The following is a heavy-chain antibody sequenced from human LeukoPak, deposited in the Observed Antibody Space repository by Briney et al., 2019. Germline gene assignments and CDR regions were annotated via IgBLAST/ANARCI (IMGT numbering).Heavy chain of an antibody. CDR2: IRYDGSNK. CDR1: GFTFSSYG. Sequence: GGSLRLSCAASGFTFSSYGMHWVRQAPGKGLEWVAFIRYDGSNKYYADSVKGRFTISRDNSKNTLYLQMNSLRAEDTAVYYCAKDVRHYYDSSGYYYYMDVWGKGTTVTVSS. CDR3: AKDVRHYYDSSGYYYYMDV. V-gene: IGHV3-30*02. J-gene: IGHJ6*03. D-gene: IGHD3-22*01.